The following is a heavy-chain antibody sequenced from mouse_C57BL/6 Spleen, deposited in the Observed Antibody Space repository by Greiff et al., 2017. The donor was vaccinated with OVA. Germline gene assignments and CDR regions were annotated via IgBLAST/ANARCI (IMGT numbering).Heavy chain of an antibody. CDR1: GFSLTSYG. CDR2: IWSGGST. Sequence: VQLQESGPGLVQPSQSLSITCTVSGFSLTSYGVHWVRQSPGKGLEWLGVIWSGGSTDYNAAFISRLSISKDNSKSQVFFKMNSLQADDTAIYYCARRIYDGYYDYFDYWGQGTTLTVSS. V-gene: IGHV2-2*01. J-gene: IGHJ2*01. D-gene: IGHD2-3*01. CDR3: ARRIYDGYYDYFDY.